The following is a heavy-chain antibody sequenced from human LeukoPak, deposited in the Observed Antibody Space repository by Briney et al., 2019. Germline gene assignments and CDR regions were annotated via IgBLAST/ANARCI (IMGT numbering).Heavy chain of an antibody. CDR1: GFTFSSYG. J-gene: IGHJ4*02. CDR3: AREVGATDYFDY. V-gene: IGHV3-33*01. CDR2: KWYDGSNK. D-gene: IGHD1-26*01. Sequence: PGRSLRLSCAASGFTFSSYGMHWVRQAPGKGLEWVAVKWYDGSNKYYADSVKGRFTISRDNSKNTLYLQMNSLRAEDTAVYYCAREVGATDYFDYWGQGTLVTVSS.